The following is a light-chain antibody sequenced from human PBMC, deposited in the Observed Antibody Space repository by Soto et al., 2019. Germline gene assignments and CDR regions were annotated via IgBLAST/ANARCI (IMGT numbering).Light chain of an antibody. CDR1: SSDVGSHNR. J-gene: IGLJ1*01. Sequence: QSALTQPPSVSGSPGQSVTISCTGSSSDVGSHNRVSWYQQPPGTAPKLMIYDVSNRPSGVPDRFSGSKSGNTASLTISGLQAEDEADYYCSSYTSSSTYVFGTGTTLTVL. V-gene: IGLV2-18*02. CDR3: SSYTSSSTYV. CDR2: DVS.